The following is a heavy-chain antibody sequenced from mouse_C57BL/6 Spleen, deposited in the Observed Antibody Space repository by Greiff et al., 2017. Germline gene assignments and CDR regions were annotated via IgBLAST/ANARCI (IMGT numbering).Heavy chain of an antibody. Sequence: QVQLQQPGAELVKPGASVKLSCKASGYTFTSYWMQWVKQRPGQGLEWIGEIDPSDSYTNYNQKFKGKATLTVDTSSSTAYMQLSSLTSEDSVVYYCARSLGGSSSYFDYWGQGTTLTVSS. V-gene: IGHV1-50*01. CDR2: IDPSDSYT. J-gene: IGHJ2*01. CDR1: GYTFTSYW. CDR3: ARSLGGSSSYFDY. D-gene: IGHD1-1*01.